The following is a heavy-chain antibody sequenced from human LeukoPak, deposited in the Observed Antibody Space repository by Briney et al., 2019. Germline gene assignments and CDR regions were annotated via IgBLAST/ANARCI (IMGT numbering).Heavy chain of an antibody. J-gene: IGHJ4*02. CDR2: INPNSGGT. V-gene: IGHV1-2*02. D-gene: IGHD2-15*01. CDR3: ARVRSVVGSTIGY. Sequence: ASVKVSCKASGYSFSDFYMHWVRQAPGQGLEWMGWINPNSGGTDYAQKFQGRVTMTRDTSISTAYMALSSLRSDDTAVYYCARVRSVVGSTIGYWGQGTLVTVSS. CDR1: GYSFSDFY.